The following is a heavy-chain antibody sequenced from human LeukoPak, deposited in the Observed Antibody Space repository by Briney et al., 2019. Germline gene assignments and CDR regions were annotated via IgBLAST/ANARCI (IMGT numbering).Heavy chain of an antibody. CDR1: GFTFSSYE. D-gene: IGHD5-18*01. Sequence: GSLRLSCAASGFTFSSYEMNWVRQAPGKGLEWVSYISSSGSTIYYADSVKGRFTISRDNAKNSLYLQMNSLRAEDTAVYYCARSDSYGYRVDYWGQGTLVTVSS. CDR2: ISSSGSTI. J-gene: IGHJ4*02. CDR3: ARSDSYGYRVDY. V-gene: IGHV3-48*03.